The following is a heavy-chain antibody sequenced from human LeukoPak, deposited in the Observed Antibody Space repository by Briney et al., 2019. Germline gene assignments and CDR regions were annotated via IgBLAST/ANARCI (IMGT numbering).Heavy chain of an antibody. D-gene: IGHD3-16*01. CDR3: AGRRVLDASFDY. CDR2: IYSGDNT. V-gene: IGHV3-66*02. J-gene: IGHJ4*02. Sequence: GGSLRLSCAASGFTVSNNYMSWVRQAPGKGLEWVSVIYSGDNTYYVESVKGRFTVSRDNSKNTLFLQMNRLRAEDTAVYYCAGRRVLDASFDYWGQGTLVTVSS. CDR1: GFTVSNNY.